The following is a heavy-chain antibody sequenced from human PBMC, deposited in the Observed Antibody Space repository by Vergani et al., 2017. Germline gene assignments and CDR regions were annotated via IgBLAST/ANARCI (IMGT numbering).Heavy chain of an antibody. CDR2: IYPGDSDT. CDR1: GGSISSGGYY. CDR3: ARSLRRLRYFDWPINWFDP. J-gene: IGHJ5*02. V-gene: IGHV4-31*01. Sequence: QVQLQESGPGLVKPSQTLSLTCTVSGGSISSGGYYWSWIRQHPGKGLEWIGYIYPGDSDTRYSPSFQGQVTISADKSISTAYLQWSSLKASDTAMYYCARSLRRLRYFDWPINWFDPWGQGTLVTVSS. D-gene: IGHD3-9*01.